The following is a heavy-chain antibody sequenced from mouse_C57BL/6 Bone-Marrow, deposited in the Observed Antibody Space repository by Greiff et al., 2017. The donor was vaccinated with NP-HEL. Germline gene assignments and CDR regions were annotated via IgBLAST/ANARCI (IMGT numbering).Heavy chain of an antibody. Sequence: VQLQQPGAELVKPGASVKLSCKASGYTFTSYWMHWVKQRPGQGLEWIGMIHPNGGRTNYNEKFKSKATLTVDKSSSTAYMQLSSLTSEDSAVYYCARSIYYDPWYFDVWGTGTTVTVSS. CDR3: ARSIYYDPWYFDV. CDR2: IHPNGGRT. D-gene: IGHD2-4*01. CDR1: GYTFTSYW. V-gene: IGHV1-64*01. J-gene: IGHJ1*03.